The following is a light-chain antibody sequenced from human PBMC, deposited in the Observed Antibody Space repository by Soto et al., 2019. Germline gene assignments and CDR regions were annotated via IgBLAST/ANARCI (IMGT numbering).Light chain of an antibody. J-gene: IGKJ1*01. V-gene: IGKV3-15*01. Sequence: VMTQSPATLSVSPGERATLSCRASQSVSDNFAWFQQKPGQAPRLLIYGASTRATGIPARFSGSGSGTEFTLTISRLQSEDVAVYYCQQYNNWPPWTFGQGTKVEIK. CDR2: GAS. CDR1: QSVSDN. CDR3: QQYNNWPPWT.